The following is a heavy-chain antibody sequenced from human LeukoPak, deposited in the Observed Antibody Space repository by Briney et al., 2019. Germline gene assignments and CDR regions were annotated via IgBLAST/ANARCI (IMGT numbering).Heavy chain of an antibody. D-gene: IGHD6-13*01. V-gene: IGHV1-18*01. Sequence: GASVKVSCKASGYTFTSYGISWVRQAPGQGLEWMGWISAYNGNTNYAQKLQGRVTMTTDTSTSTAYMELRSLRSDDTAVYYCARAGYSSSSGDWFDPWGQGTLVTVSS. J-gene: IGHJ5*02. CDR2: ISAYNGNT. CDR3: ARAGYSSSSGDWFDP. CDR1: GYTFTSYG.